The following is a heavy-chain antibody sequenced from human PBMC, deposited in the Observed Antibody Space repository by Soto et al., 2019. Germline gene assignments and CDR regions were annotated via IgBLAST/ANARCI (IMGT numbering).Heavy chain of an antibody. D-gene: IGHD1-26*01. CDR1: GFTFSSHW. CDR3: ARGSSGSYYRAFDI. CDR2: INSDGSAT. V-gene: IGHV3-74*01. Sequence: EVQLVESGGGLVQPGGSLRLSCAASGFTFSSHWMYWVRQAPEKGLVWVSRINSDGSATIYADSVKGRCTISRDNAKNTLYLQMDSLRVEDTAVYYCARGSSGSYYRAFDIWGQGTMVTVSS. J-gene: IGHJ3*02.